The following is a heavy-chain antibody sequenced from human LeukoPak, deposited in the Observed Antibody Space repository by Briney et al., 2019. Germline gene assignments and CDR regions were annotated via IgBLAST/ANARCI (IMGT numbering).Heavy chain of an antibody. D-gene: IGHD3-3*01. CDR1: GGSISSSSYY. J-gene: IGHJ4*02. CDR3: ARHSHYDFWSGYLGSNFDY. V-gene: IGHV4-39*01. CDR2: IYHSGST. Sequence: PSETLSLTCTVSGGSISSSSYYWGWIRQPPGKGLEWIGSIYHSGSTYYNPSLKSRVTISVDTSKNQFSLKLSSVTAADTAVYYCARHSHYDFWSGYLGSNFDYWGQGTLVTVSS.